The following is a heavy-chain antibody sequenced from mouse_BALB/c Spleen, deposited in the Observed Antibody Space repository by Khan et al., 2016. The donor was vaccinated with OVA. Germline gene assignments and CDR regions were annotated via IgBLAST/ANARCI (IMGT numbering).Heavy chain of an antibody. CDR3: TRSGYGAFAY. J-gene: IGHJ3*01. D-gene: IGHD1-1*02. V-gene: IGHV1S81*02. CDR2: INPSNGGT. Sequence: VQLQQSGAELVKPGASVRLSCKASGYTFTSSYLYWVTQRPGHGLEWIGDINPSNGGTNFNENFKTKATLTVDKSSSTAYMQLSSLTSEDSAVYYCTRSGYGAFAYWGQGTLVTVSA. CDR1: GYTFTSSY.